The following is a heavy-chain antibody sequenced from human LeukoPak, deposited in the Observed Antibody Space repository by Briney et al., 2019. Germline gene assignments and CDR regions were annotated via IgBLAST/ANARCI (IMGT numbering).Heavy chain of an antibody. Sequence: SETLSLTCTVSGGSMSPYHWGWIRQPPGKGLEWIGCIYYSGNTNYNPSLESRVTISVDTSKNQFSLKLSSVTAADTAVYYCARHQLRGFLDDNWGQGTLVTVSS. V-gene: IGHV4-59*08. CDR3: ARHQLRGFLDDN. CDR1: GGSMSPYH. CDR2: IYYSGNT. D-gene: IGHD3-10*01. J-gene: IGHJ4*02.